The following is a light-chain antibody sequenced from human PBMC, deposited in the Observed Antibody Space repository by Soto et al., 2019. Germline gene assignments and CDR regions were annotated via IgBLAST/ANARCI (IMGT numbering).Light chain of an antibody. V-gene: IGLV2-23*01. J-gene: IGLJ2*01. CDR2: EDS. CDR1: SSDVGLYNL. CDR3: CSYAGSRIVV. Sequence: QSALTQPASVSGSPGQSITISCTGTSSDVGLYNLVSWYQQYPGKAPKLMIYEDSKQPSGVSNRFSGSKSGNTASLTISGLQAEDEGDYYCCSYAGSRIVVFGGGTKLTVL.